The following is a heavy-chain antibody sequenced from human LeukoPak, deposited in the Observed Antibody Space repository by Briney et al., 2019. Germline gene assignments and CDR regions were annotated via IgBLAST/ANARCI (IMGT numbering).Heavy chain of an antibody. CDR3: ARHCPQKGWFGELLPNWFDP. CDR2: IYDSGST. V-gene: IGHV4-39*01. D-gene: IGHD3-10*01. Sequence: SETLSLTCTVSGVSISSSSYHWDWIRQPPGKGLEWIGSIYDSGSTYYNPSLKSRVTISVDTSKNQFSLKLSSVTAADTAVYYCARHCPQKGWFGELLPNWFDPWGQGTLVTVSS. J-gene: IGHJ5*02. CDR1: GVSISSSSYH.